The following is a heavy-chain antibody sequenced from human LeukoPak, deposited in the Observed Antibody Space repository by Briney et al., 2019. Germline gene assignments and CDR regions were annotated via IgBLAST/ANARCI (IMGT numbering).Heavy chain of an antibody. CDR2: IYSGGST. V-gene: IGHV3-66*01. J-gene: IGHJ4*02. CDR3: VGAPETGH. Sequence: PGGSLRLSCAASGFTVSSNYMSWVRQAPGKGLEWVSVIYSGGSTYYADSVKGRFTISGDNTKNNLYLQMSGLRAEDTGLYYCVGAPETGHWGQGTLVTVSS. CDR1: GFTVSSNY.